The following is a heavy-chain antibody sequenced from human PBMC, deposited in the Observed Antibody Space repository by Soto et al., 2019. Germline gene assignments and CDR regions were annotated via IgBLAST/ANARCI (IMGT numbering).Heavy chain of an antibody. CDR3: AREAGWQRMVPYD. D-gene: IGHD6-25*01. Sequence: QVQLVQSGTEVKKPEASVNVSCKAFGYTFTSYGFSWVRQVPGQGLEWLGWISAFNGDTQYAQTMKGRLTVTTDTSTTTVHIELRSLTPADTAVYYCAREAGWQRMVPYDWGQGTLVTVS. CDR1: GYTFTSYG. V-gene: IGHV1-18*04. J-gene: IGHJ4*02. CDR2: ISAFNGDT.